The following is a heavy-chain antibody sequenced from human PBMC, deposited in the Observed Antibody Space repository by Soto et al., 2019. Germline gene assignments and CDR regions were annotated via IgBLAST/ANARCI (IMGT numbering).Heavy chain of an antibody. Sequence: PGGSLRLSCAASGVTFTIYSINWVRQAPGKGLEWVSSISSTTNYIYYADSMKGRFTVSRDNAKNSVYLDMNSLSAEDAAVYYCARESEDLTSNFDYWGQGTLVTVSS. V-gene: IGHV3-21*01. CDR3: ARESEDLTSNFDY. CDR2: ISSTTNYI. CDR1: GVTFTIYS. J-gene: IGHJ4*02.